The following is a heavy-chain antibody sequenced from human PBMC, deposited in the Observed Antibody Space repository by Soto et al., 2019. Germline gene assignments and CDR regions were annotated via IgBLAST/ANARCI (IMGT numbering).Heavy chain of an antibody. CDR3: AREDMSGTSYFDY. CDR1: GAPVSSETHF. CDR2: MYYSGIT. V-gene: IGHV4-61*01. Sequence: QVQLQESGPGLVKPSETLSLTCTVSGAPVSSETHFWTWIRQPPGKGLEWIGYMYYSGITNSNPALQSRVTLSVDRSRNQFSLSLNSVTAADTAVYYCAREDMSGTSYFDYWGPGIQVTVSS. J-gene: IGHJ4*02. D-gene: IGHD1-26*01.